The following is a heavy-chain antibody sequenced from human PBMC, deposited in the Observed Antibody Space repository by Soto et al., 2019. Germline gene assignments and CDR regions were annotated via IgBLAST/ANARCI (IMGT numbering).Heavy chain of an antibody. Sequence: VQLVESGGGGVQPGRSRRLSFAAFGFTFSDYAMHWVRQAPGKGLEGVAVVSQDGRNTHYADSVKGRFTISRDSSKNTVSLEMTSLRAEDTAVYYCAKGGRQWLVTSDFNYWGQGALVTVSS. CDR3: AKGGRQWLVTSDFNY. D-gene: IGHD6-19*01. V-gene: IGHV3-30*18. CDR1: GFTFSDYA. J-gene: IGHJ4*02. CDR2: VSQDGRNT.